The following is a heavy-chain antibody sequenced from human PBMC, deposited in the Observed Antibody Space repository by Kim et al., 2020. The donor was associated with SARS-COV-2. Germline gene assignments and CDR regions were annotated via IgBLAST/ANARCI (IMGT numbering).Heavy chain of an antibody. V-gene: IGHV3-23*01. CDR2: IFGSGHGT. Sequence: GGSLRLSCSASRFTFSSSAMTWVRQAPGKGLEWVSSIFGSGHGTYYADSVKGRFIISRDNSKKTLYLQMTNLRADDTAVYYCANNAHITSVTFLWYFDLWGRGT. J-gene: IGHJ2*01. CDR1: RFTFSSSA. D-gene: IGHD2-2*01. CDR3: ANNAHITSVTFLWYFDL.